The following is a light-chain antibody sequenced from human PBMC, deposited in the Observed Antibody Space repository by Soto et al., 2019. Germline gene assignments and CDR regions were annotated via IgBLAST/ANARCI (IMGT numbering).Light chain of an antibody. CDR3: QQCSSWPHA. CDR2: DAS. CDR1: QNVTSF. V-gene: IGKV3-11*01. Sequence: DIVLTQSPAALSLSPGERATLSCRASQNVTSFLAWYQQKPGLAPRLLIYDASNRATGIPARFSGSGSGTDFALTISSLGPEDVEVDSCQQCSSWPHAFGQGTKLEIK. J-gene: IGKJ2*01.